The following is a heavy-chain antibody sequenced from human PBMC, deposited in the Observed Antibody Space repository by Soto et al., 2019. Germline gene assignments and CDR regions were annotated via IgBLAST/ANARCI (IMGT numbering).Heavy chain of an antibody. D-gene: IGHD6-19*01. CDR2: ISSSSSYT. V-gene: IGHV3-11*06. CDR1: GFTFGDYY. Sequence: GGSLRLSCAASGFTFGDYYMSWIRQAPGKGLEWVSYISSSSSYTNYADSAKGRFTISRDNAKNSLYLQMNSLRAEDTAVYYCARVWDEWLTHAFDIWGQGTMVTVSS. J-gene: IGHJ3*02. CDR3: ARVWDEWLTHAFDI.